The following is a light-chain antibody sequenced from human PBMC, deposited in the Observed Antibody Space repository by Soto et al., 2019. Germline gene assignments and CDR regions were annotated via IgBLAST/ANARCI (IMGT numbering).Light chain of an antibody. CDR1: QNINGW. V-gene: IGKV1-5*01. Sequence: DIQMTPSPSTLSASVGESVHITGRASQNINGWLAWYQQKPGKAPKFLIYDASSLESGVPSRFSGSGSGTEFTLTISSMQPDELATYYCQQYNGYSRTFGQGTKVDIK. CDR2: DAS. CDR3: QQYNGYSRT. J-gene: IGKJ1*01.